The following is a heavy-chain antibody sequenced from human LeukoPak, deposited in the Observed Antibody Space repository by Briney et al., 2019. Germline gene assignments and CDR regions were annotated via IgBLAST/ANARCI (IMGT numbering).Heavy chain of an antibody. CDR2: INPNSGGT. Sequence: ASVKVSCKASGYTFTGYYMHWVRQAPGQGREWMGWINPNSGGTNYAQKFQGRVTMTRDTSISTAYMELSRLRSDDTAVYYCARDRRIAAADAFDIWGQGTMVTVSS. V-gene: IGHV1-2*02. J-gene: IGHJ3*02. D-gene: IGHD6-13*01. CDR3: ARDRRIAAADAFDI. CDR1: GYTFTGYY.